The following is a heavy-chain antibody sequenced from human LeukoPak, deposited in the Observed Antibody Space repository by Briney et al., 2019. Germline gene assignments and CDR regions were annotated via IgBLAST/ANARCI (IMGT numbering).Heavy chain of an antibody. Sequence: PSETLSLTCIVSGGSISSYYWSWIRQPPGKGLEWIGYIYYSGSANYNPSLKSRVIISVDTSENHFSLKLSSVTAVDAAVYYCARDKSGGSRLDSWGQGTLVTVSS. CDR2: IYYSGSA. CDR3: ARDKSGGSRLDS. V-gene: IGHV4-59*01. D-gene: IGHD3-16*01. J-gene: IGHJ4*02. CDR1: GGSISSYY.